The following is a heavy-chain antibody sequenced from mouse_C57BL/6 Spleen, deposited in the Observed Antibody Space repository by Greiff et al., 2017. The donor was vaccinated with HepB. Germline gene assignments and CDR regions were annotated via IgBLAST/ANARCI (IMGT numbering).Heavy chain of an antibody. CDR2: IYPGDGDT. CDR3: ARGAEGSPRGFAY. D-gene: IGHD1-1*01. Sequence: VQLQQSGAELVKPGASVKISCKASGYAFSSYWMNWVKQRPGKGLEWIGQIYPGDGDTNYNGKFKGKATLTADKSSSTAYMQLSSLTSEDSAVYFCARGAEGSPRGFAYWGQGTLVTVSA. J-gene: IGHJ3*01. V-gene: IGHV1-80*01. CDR1: GYAFSSYW.